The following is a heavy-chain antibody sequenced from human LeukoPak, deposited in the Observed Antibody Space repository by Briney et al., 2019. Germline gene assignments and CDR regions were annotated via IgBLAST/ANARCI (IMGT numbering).Heavy chain of an antibody. CDR2: ISAYNGNT. D-gene: IGHD2-15*01. J-gene: IGHJ4*02. CDR1: GYTFTSYG. CDR3: ASGYCSGGSCYPLDY. Sequence: ASVKVSFKASGYTFTSYGISWVRQAPGQGLEWMGWISAYNGNTNYAQKLQGRVTMTTDTSTSTAYMELRSLRSDDTAVYYCASGYCSGGSCYPLDYWGQGTLVTVSS. V-gene: IGHV1-18*01.